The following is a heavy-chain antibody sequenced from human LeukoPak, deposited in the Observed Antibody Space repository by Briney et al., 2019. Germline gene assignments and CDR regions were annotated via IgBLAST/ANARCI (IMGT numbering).Heavy chain of an antibody. V-gene: IGHV3-48*03. CDR2: ISSSGSTI. Sequence: PGGSLRLSCAASGFTFSSYEMNWVRQAPGKGLEWVSYISSSGSTIYYADSLKGRFTISRDNAKNSLYLQMNSLRGADTAVYYCARDSSGYRARGYFDYWGEDTLLTVSS. D-gene: IGHD3-22*01. CDR1: GFTFSSYE. J-gene: IGHJ4*02. CDR3: ARDSSGYRARGYFDY.